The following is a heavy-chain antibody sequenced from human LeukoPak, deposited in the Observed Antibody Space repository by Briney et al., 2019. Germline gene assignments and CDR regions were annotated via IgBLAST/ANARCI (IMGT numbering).Heavy chain of an antibody. J-gene: IGHJ4*02. CDR3: ARGSIPGYYFDY. CDR2: IIPIFGTA. D-gene: IGHD3-10*01. V-gene: IGHV1-69*13. Sequence: SVKVSFKASGGTFSSYAISWVRQAPGQGLEWMGGIIPIFGTANYAQKFQGRVTITADESTSTAYMELSSLRSEDTAVYYCARGSIPGYYFDYWGQGTLVTVSS. CDR1: GGTFSSYA.